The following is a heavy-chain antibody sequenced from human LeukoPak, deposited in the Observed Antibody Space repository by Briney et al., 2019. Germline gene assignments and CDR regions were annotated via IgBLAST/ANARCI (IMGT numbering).Heavy chain of an antibody. D-gene: IGHD4-23*01. CDR2: MNPNSGNT. Sequence: ASVKVSCKASGYTFTSYDINWVRQAPGQGLEWMGWMNPNSGNTGYAQKFQGRVTITRNTSISTAYMELSSLRSEDTAVYYCARDQDYGGTSDYWGQGTLVTVSS. CDR3: ARDQDYGGTSDY. J-gene: IGHJ4*02. V-gene: IGHV1-8*03. CDR1: GYTFTSYD.